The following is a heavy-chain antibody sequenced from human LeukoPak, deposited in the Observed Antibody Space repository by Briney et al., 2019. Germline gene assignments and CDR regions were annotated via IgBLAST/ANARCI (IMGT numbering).Heavy chain of an antibody. V-gene: IGHV3-53*01. CDR3: ARSYSSGWYEGDDY. J-gene: IGHJ4*02. Sequence: PGGSLRLSCAASGLNVSSNYMSWVRQAPGKGLEWVSVIYRGGSTYYADSVKGRFTISRDYSENTVYLQMNSLRGEDTAVYYCARSYSSGWYEGDDYWGQGTLVTVSS. CDR2: IYRGGST. D-gene: IGHD6-19*01. CDR1: GLNVSSNY.